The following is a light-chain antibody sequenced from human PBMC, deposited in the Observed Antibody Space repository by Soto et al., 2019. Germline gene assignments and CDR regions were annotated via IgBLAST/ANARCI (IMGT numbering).Light chain of an antibody. CDR2: SNN. CDR1: SSNIGSNT. CDR3: AAWDDSLNGPV. Sequence: QSVLTPPPSASGTPGQRVTISCSGSSSNIGSNTVNWYQQLPGTAPKLLIYSNNQRPSGVPDRFSGSKSGTSASLAISGLQSEDEADYYCAAWDDSLNGPVFGGGTKLTV. J-gene: IGLJ2*01. V-gene: IGLV1-44*01.